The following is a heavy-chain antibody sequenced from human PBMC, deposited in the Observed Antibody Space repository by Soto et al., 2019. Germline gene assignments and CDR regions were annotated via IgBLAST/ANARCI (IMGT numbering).Heavy chain of an antibody. V-gene: IGHV3-30*14. CDR1: GFTFSDYV. Sequence: QVRLVESGGGVVQPGTSLRLSCAASGFTFSDYVIHWVRQAAGKGLEWVASMTYDGATEYYADSVKGRFTMSRDNSKRALSLQMTILRPDDTAVYYCARVRLSIAVNDALDVWGQGTTVTVSS. CDR3: ARVRLSIAVNDALDV. CDR2: MTYDGATE. D-gene: IGHD3-3*02. J-gene: IGHJ3*01.